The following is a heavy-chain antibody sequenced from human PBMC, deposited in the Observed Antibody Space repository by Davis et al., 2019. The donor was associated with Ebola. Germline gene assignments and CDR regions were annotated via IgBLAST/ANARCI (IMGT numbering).Heavy chain of an antibody. Sequence: AASVKVSCKASGYTFNIYYMYWVRQAPGQGLEWMGIINPSGGTTSYAQKFQGRVTMTRDTSTSTVYMELISLRSEDTAVYYCASPGIAAGAPRYWGQGTLVTVSS. CDR3: ASPGIAAGAPRY. J-gene: IGHJ4*02. CDR1: GYTFNIYY. D-gene: IGHD6-13*01. V-gene: IGHV1-46*02. CDR2: INPSGGTT.